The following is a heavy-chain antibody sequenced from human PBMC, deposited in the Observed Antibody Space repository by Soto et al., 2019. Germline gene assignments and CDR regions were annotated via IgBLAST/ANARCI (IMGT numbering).Heavy chain of an antibody. D-gene: IGHD2-2*01. Sequence: SQTLSLTCAISGDSVSSNSAAWNWIRQSPSRGLEWLGRTYYRSKWYNDYAVSVKSRITINPDTSKNQFSLQLNSVTPEDTAVYYCARGHIVVVPRGPYNCFDPWGQRTLVTVSS. CDR2: TYYRSKWYN. V-gene: IGHV6-1*01. CDR1: GDSVSSNSAA. J-gene: IGHJ5*02. CDR3: ARGHIVVVPRGPYNCFDP.